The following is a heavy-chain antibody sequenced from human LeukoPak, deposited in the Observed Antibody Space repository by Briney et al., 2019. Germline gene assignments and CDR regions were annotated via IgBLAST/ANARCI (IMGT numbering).Heavy chain of an antibody. J-gene: IGHJ4*02. Sequence: PGGSLRLSCAASGFTFDDYTMHWVRQAPGKGLEWVSLISWDGGSTYYADSVKGRFTISRDNSKNSLYLQMNSLRTEDTALYYCAKGTNGPDIVTTLDYWGQGTLVTVSS. D-gene: IGHD5-12*01. CDR3: AKGTNGPDIVTTLDY. CDR2: ISWDGGST. V-gene: IGHV3-43*01. CDR1: GFTFDDYT.